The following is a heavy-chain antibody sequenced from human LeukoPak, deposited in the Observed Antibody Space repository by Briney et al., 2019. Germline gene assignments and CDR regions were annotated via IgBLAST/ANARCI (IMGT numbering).Heavy chain of an antibody. J-gene: IGHJ4*02. Sequence: GGSLRLSCAASGFTLSKHWMTWVRQAPGKGLECVAIITQDGSEKYYVNSVKGRFTISRDNAKNSLYLQMNSLRAEDTAVYYCARGGQAFDYWGQGTLVTVSS. CDR1: GFTLSKHW. V-gene: IGHV3-7*04. D-gene: IGHD3-10*01. CDR3: ARGGQAFDY. CDR2: ITQDGSEK.